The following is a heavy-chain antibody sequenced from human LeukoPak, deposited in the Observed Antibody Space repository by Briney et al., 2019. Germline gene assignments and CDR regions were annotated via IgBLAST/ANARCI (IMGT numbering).Heavy chain of an antibody. Sequence: GGSLRLSCAASGFTFSDYYMSWIRQAPGKGLEWVSYISRSSSYTNYADSVKGRFTISRDNSKNTLYLQMNSLRAEDTAVYYCRANILTAYYVDYWGQGTLVTVSS. J-gene: IGHJ4*02. CDR2: ISRSSSYT. V-gene: IGHV3-11*03. CDR1: GFTFSDYY. CDR3: RANILTAYYVDY. D-gene: IGHD3-9*01.